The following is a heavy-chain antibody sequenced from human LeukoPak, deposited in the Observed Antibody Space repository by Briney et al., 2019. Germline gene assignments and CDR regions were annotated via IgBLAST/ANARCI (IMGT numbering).Heavy chain of an antibody. J-gene: IGHJ4*02. CDR2: IYHSGST. D-gene: IGHD2-2*01. CDR3: ARDGSRGPFDY. V-gene: IGHV4-4*02. Sequence: SETLSLTCAVSGGSISTSNWWRWVRQPPGKGLEWIGEIYHSGSTNYNPSLKSRVTISVDKSKNQFSLKLISVTSADTAVYYCARDGSRGPFDYWGQGTLVTVSS. CDR1: GGSISTSNW.